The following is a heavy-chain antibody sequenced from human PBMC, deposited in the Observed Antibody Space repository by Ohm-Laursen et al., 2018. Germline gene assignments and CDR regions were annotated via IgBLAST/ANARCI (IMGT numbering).Heavy chain of an antibody. Sequence: GSLRLSCTASGFTVSSNYMSWVRQAPGKGLEWVANIKQDGSEQDYVDSVKGRFTISRDNAKNSLYLHMDSLRGEDTAVYYCARLRGGYNFDYWGQGTLVTVSS. V-gene: IGHV3-7*01. CDR3: ARLRGGYNFDY. J-gene: IGHJ4*02. CDR2: IKQDGSEQ. CDR1: GFTVSSNY. D-gene: IGHD5-24*01.